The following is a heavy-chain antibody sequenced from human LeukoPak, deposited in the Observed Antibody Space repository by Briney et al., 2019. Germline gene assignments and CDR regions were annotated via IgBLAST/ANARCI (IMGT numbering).Heavy chain of an antibody. CDR2: IIPIFGTA. J-gene: IGHJ6*02. CDR3: ARSGSGTTHYYGMDV. CDR1: GGTLSSYA. Sequence: SVKVSCKASGGTLSSYAISWVRQAPGQGLEWMGGIIPIFGTANYAQKFQGRVTITADESTSTAYMELSSLRSEDTAVYYCARSGSGTTHYYGMDVWGQGTTVTVSS. D-gene: IGHD3-10*01. V-gene: IGHV1-69*13.